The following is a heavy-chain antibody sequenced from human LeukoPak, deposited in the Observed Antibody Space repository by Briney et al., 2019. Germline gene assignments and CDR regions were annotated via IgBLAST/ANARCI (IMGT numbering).Heavy chain of an antibody. Sequence: AGGSLRLSCAASGFTFSDHYMDWVRQAPGKGLEWVGRTRNKANSYTTEYAASVKGRFTISRDDSKNSLYLQMNSLKTEDTAVYYCARTPYYDFWSGDFDYWGQGTLVTVSS. CDR2: TRNKANSYTT. D-gene: IGHD3-3*01. CDR3: ARTPYYDFWSGDFDY. J-gene: IGHJ4*02. V-gene: IGHV3-72*01. CDR1: GFTFSDHY.